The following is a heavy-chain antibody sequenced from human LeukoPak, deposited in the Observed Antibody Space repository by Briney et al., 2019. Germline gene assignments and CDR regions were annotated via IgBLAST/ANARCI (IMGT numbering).Heavy chain of an antibody. V-gene: IGHV3-30*04. D-gene: IGHD3-22*01. CDR1: GFTFSNYA. CDR3: ARGQFRLSDYDSSGFDY. CDR2: ISYGGSNK. Sequence: GGSLRLSCVASGFTFSNYAMHWVRQAPGKGLEWVAVISYGGSNKNYADSVKGRFTISRDNSKNTLYLQMISLRAEDTAVYYCARGQFRLSDYDSSGFDYWGQGTLVTVS. J-gene: IGHJ4*02.